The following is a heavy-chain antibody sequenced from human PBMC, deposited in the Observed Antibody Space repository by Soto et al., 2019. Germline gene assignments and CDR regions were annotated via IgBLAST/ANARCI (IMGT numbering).Heavy chain of an antibody. CDR3: ARVSALLYYYYYYGMDV. CDR1: GGSISSGDYY. J-gene: IGHJ6*02. V-gene: IGHV4-30-4*01. Sequence: PSETLSLTCTVSGGSISSGDYYWSWIRQPLGNGLEWIGYIYYSGSTYYNPSLKSRVTISVDTSKNQFSLKLSSVTAADTAVYYCARVSALLYYYYYYGMDVWGQGTTVTVSS. D-gene: IGHD1-26*01. CDR2: IYYSGST.